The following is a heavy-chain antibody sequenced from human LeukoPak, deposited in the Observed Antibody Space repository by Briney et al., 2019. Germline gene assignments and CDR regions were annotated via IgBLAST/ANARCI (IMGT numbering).Heavy chain of an antibody. CDR1: GFTFSSYA. V-gene: IGHV3-30*04. Sequence: GGSLRLSCAASGFTFSSYAMHWVRQAPGKGLEWVAVISYDGSNKYYADSVKGRFTISRDNSKNTLCLQMNSLRAEDTAVYYCARESSSGWYSDYWGQGTLVTVSS. D-gene: IGHD6-19*01. CDR2: ISYDGSNK. CDR3: ARESSSGWYSDY. J-gene: IGHJ4*02.